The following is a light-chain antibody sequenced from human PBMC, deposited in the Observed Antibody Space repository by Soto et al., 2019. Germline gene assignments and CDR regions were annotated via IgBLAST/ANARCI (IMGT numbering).Light chain of an antibody. CDR3: QQLSSYPRT. CDR1: QGISSY. V-gene: IGKV1-9*01. J-gene: IGKJ4*01. Sequence: IQLTQSPSSLSASVGDRVSITCRASQGISSYLAWYQQKPGKAPQLLIYAASTLQSGVPSRFSGSGSGTDFTLTINSLQPEDFAVYYCQQLSSYPRTFGGGTRVEIK. CDR2: AAS.